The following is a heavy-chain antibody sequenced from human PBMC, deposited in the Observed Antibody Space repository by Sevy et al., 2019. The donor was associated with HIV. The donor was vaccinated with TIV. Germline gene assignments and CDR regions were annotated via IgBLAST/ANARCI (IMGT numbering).Heavy chain of an antibody. CDR2: IKQDGSEK. Sequence: GGSLRLSCEASGFVFSSHWMTWVRQAPGKGLEWVANIKQDGSEKYYVDSVKGRFTISRDNAENSLYLRMNRLRVEDTAMYYCTSDYFWGQGSLVTVSS. D-gene: IGHD3-10*01. J-gene: IGHJ4*02. V-gene: IGHV3-7*01. CDR1: GFVFSSHW. CDR3: TSDYF.